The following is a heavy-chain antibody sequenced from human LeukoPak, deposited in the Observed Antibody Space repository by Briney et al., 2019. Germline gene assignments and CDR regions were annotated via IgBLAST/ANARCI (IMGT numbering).Heavy chain of an antibody. CDR2: INSDGSST. V-gene: IGHV3-74*01. CDR3: ASPIAVAGPYYFDY. CDR1: GFTFSSYW. J-gene: IGHJ4*02. D-gene: IGHD6-19*01. Sequence: PGGSLRLSCAASGFTFSSYWMHWVRQAPGKGLVWVSRINSDGSSTNYADSVKGRFTISRDNAKNTLYLQINSLRAEDTAVYYCASPIAVAGPYYFDYWGPGTLVTVSS.